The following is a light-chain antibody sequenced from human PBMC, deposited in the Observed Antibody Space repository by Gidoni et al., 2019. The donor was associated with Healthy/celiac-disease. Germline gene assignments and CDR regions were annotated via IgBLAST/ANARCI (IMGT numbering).Light chain of an antibody. CDR3: MQALQTPRT. J-gene: IGKJ3*01. V-gene: IGKV2-28*01. CDR2: LGS. Sequence: DIVMTQFPPSLPVTPGEPASISCRSSQSLLHSNGYNYLDWYLQKPGQSPQLLIYLGSNRASWVPDRFSGSGSGTDFTLKISKVEAEDVGVYYCMQALQTPRTFGPXTKVDIK. CDR1: QSLLHSNGYNY.